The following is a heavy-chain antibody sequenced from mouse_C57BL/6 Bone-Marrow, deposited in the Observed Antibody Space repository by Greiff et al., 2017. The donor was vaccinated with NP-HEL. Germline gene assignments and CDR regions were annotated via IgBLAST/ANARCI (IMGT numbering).Heavy chain of an antibody. CDR2: ISSGGSYT. J-gene: IGHJ1*03. V-gene: IGHV5-6*02. CDR1: GFTFSSYG. Sequence: EVNVVESGGDLVKPGGSLKLSCAASGFTFSSYGMSWVRQTPDKRLEWVATISSGGSYTYYPDSVKGRFTISRDNAKNTLYLQMSSLKSEDTAMYYCARRGTVVASYWYFDVWGTGTTVTVSS. D-gene: IGHD1-1*01. CDR3: ARRGTVVASYWYFDV.